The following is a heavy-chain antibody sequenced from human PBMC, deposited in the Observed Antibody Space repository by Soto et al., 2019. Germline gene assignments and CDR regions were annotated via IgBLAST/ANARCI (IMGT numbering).Heavy chain of an antibody. CDR1: GYTFTSYA. V-gene: IGHV1-3*01. D-gene: IGHD3-22*01. CDR2: INAGNGNT. J-gene: IGHJ3*02. CDR3: ARGSPIRPYDSSGYYQRAPHAFAI. Sequence: ASVKVSCKASGYTFTSYAMHWVRQAPGQRLEWMGWINAGNGNTKYSQKFQGRVTITRDTFATTAYMELSSLRSEDTAVYYCARGSPIRPYDSSGYYQRAPHAFAIWGQGTMVTVSS.